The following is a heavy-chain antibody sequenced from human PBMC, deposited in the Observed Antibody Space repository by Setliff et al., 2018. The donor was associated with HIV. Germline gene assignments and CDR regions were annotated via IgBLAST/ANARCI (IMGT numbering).Heavy chain of an antibody. CDR1: GYSISSGYF. D-gene: IGHD3-10*01. V-gene: IGHV4-38-2*02. J-gene: IGHJ4*02. CDR2: VYHNGIT. Sequence: LSLTCNVSGYSISSGYFWGWIRQPPGKGLEWIGTVYHNGITYYNPSLKSRVTISVDTSKNHFSLKVRSVTAADTAVYYCARGRLETTDDWGQGMLVTVSS. CDR3: ARGRLETTDD.